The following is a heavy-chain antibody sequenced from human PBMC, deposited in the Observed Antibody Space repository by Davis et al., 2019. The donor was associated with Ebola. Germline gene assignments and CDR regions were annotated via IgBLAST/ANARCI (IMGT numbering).Heavy chain of an antibody. CDR3: AKEFSSSWSLYYYGMDV. D-gene: IGHD6-13*01. V-gene: IGHV3-30*02. Sequence: PGGSLRLSCAASGFTFSSYGMHWVRQAPGKGLEWVAFIRYDGSNKYYADSVKGRFTIPRDNSKNTLYLQMNSLRAEDTAVYYCAKEFSSSWSLYYYGMDVWGQGTTVTVSS. J-gene: IGHJ6*02. CDR2: IRYDGSNK. CDR1: GFTFSSYG.